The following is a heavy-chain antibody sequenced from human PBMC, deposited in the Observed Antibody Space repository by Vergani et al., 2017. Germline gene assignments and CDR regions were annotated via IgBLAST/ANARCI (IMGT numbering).Heavy chain of an antibody. CDR1: GFTFDDYA. CDR2: INWNSGSI. D-gene: IGHD2/OR15-2a*01. Sequence: EVQLVESGGGLIQPGRSLRLSCAASGFTFDDYAMHWVRQAPGKGLEWVSSINWNSGSIGYADSVKGRFTISRDNAKNSVYLQMSSLRTEDTALYYCAKDLPLYNYGNSTGMDVWGQG. CDR3: AKDLPLYNYGNSTGMDV. V-gene: IGHV3-9*01. J-gene: IGHJ6*02.